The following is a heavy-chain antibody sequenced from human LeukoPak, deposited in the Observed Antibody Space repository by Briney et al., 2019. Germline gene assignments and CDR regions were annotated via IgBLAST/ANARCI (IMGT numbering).Heavy chain of an antibody. D-gene: IGHD3-10*01. CDR1: GGSFSGDSGDSFSTIY. CDR3: TRGWPPRGERSSFVQ. Sequence: SEPLSLTCSVSGGSFSGDSGDSFSTIYWTWIRQVAGKGLEWVGRIFGSGHFDYNPFIRSRISTSVDTSKNQFSLKLSSVTAADTAVYYCTRGWPPRGERSSFVQWGHGTLVIISS. V-gene: IGHV4-4*07. J-gene: IGHJ4*01. CDR2: IFGSGHF.